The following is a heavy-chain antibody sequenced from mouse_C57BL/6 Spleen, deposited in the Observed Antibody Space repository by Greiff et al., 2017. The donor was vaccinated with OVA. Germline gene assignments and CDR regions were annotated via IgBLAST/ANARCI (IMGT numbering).Heavy chain of an antibody. CDR2: INPNNGGT. J-gene: IGHJ3*01. Sequence: EVMLVESGPELVKPGASVKIPCKASGYTFTDYNMDWVKQSHGKSLEWIGDINPNNGGTIYNQKFKGKATLTVDKSSSTAYMELRSLTSEDTAVYYCARRDDGYYVGFAYWGQGTLVTVSA. V-gene: IGHV1-18*01. CDR1: GYTFTDYN. CDR3: ARRDDGYYVGFAY. D-gene: IGHD2-3*01.